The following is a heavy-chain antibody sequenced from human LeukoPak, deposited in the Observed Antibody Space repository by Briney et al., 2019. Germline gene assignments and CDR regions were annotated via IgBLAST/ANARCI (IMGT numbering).Heavy chain of an antibody. D-gene: IGHD3-10*01. CDR3: ARPSWGSYYPLFDY. J-gene: IGHJ4*02. Sequence: GGSLRLSCAASGFSFSNYGMYWVRQAPGKGLEWVAVIWYDGTNKYYADSVKGRFTISRDNSKNTLYLQMNSLRAEDTAVYYCARPSWGSYYPLFDYWGQGTLVTVSS. CDR1: GFSFSNYG. CDR2: IWYDGTNK. V-gene: IGHV3-33*01.